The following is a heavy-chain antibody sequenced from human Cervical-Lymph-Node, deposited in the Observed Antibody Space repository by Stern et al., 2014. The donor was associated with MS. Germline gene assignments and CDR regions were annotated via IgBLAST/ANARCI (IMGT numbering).Heavy chain of an antibody. Sequence: VQLVESGGGLVQPGGSLRLSCAASGFIFSDYAMGWVRPAPGTGLARVSLISGSGGSSYFADSVKGRFTISRDKSNDTLYLQMDSLRDEDTAVYYCAKGARIVGSTEFDHWGQGTLVAVSS. CDR1: GFIFSDYA. D-gene: IGHD1-26*01. CDR2: ISGSGGSS. V-gene: IGHV3-23*04. J-gene: IGHJ4*02. CDR3: AKGARIVGSTEFDH.